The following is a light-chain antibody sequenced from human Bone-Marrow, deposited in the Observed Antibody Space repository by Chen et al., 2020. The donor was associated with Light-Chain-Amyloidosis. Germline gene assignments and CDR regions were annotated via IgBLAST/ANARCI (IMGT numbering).Light chain of an antibody. CDR3: QSADSSGTYEVI. Sequence: SYELTQPPSVSVSPGQTARITCSGDDLPTKYAYWYQQKPGQAPVLVIHIDTERPSGISERFSGSSSGTTATFTISGVQAEDEADYHCQSADSSGTYEVIFGGGTKLTVL. J-gene: IGLJ2*01. V-gene: IGLV3-25*03. CDR1: DLPTKY. CDR2: IDT.